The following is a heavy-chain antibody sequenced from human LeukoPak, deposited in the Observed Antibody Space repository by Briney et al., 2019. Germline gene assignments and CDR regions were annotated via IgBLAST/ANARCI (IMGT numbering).Heavy chain of an antibody. CDR2: INPSGGST. D-gene: IGHD4-11*01. CDR1: GYTFTSYY. J-gene: IGHJ6*02. Sequence: ASVKVSCKASGYTFTSYYMHWVRQAPGQGLEWMGIINPSGGSTSYAQKFQGRVTMTRDTSTSTVYMELSSLRSEDTAVYYCARDIDLTTYYYGMDVWGQGTTVTVSS. CDR3: ARDIDLTTYYYGMDV. V-gene: IGHV1-46*01.